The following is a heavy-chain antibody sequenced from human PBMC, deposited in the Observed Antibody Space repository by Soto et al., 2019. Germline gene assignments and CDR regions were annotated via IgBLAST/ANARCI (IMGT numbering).Heavy chain of an antibody. Sequence: GGSLRLSCAAAGFTVSSKDMSWVRQAPGKGLEWVSVIYSGGSTYYADSVKGRFTISRDNSKNTLYLQMNSLRAEDTAVYYCARNYYDSGGGFDYWGQGTLVTVSS. CDR3: ARNYYDSGGGFDY. CDR2: IYSGGST. V-gene: IGHV3-53*01. CDR1: GFTVSSKD. J-gene: IGHJ4*02. D-gene: IGHD3-22*01.